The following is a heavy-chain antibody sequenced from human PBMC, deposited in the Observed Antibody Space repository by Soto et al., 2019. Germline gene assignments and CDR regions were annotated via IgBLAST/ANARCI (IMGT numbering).Heavy chain of an antibody. CDR2: INHSGST. Sequence: PSETPSLTCAVYGGSFCGYYWSWIRQPPGKGLEWIGEINHSGSTSYNPSLKSRVTISVDTSKNQFSLKLSSVTAADTAVYYCARFRGMVRGVIIDLLDYWGQGTLVTVSS. CDR3: ARFRGMVRGVIIDLLDY. V-gene: IGHV4-34*01. CDR1: GGSFCGYY. D-gene: IGHD3-10*01. J-gene: IGHJ4*02.